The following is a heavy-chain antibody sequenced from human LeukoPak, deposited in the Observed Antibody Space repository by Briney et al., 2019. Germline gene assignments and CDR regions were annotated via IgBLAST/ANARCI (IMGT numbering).Heavy chain of an antibody. CDR1: GFTLSDYY. J-gene: IGHJ3*02. Sequence: GGSLRLSCAASGFTLSDYYMSWIRQAPGKGLEWVSYISSSGSTIYYADSVKGRFTISRDNAKNSLYLQMNSLRAEDTAVYYCARGVALIQYFDAFDIWGQGTMVTVSS. D-gene: IGHD3-22*01. CDR3: ARGVALIQYFDAFDI. CDR2: ISSSGSTI. V-gene: IGHV3-11*01.